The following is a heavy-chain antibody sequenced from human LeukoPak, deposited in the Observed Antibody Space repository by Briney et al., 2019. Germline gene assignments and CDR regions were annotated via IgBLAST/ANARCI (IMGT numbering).Heavy chain of an antibody. Sequence: GESLKISCKGSGYTFTNYWIGWVHQMPGKGLEWVGIIYPGDSDTRYSPSFQGQVTISADKSISAAYLQWSSLKASDTAIYYCARSWVAGYGTVLDSWGQGTLVTVSS. J-gene: IGHJ4*02. V-gene: IGHV5-51*07. CDR1: GYTFTNYW. D-gene: IGHD2-15*01. CDR2: IYPGDSDT. CDR3: ARSWVAGYGTVLDS.